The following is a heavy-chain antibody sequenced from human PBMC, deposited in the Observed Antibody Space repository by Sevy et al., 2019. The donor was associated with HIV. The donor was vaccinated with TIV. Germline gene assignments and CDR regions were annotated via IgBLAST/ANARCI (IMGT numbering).Heavy chain of an antibody. CDR3: ARDQHDYAGNVRTGWFDP. V-gene: IGHV3-30-3*01. CDR2: IIYDGSKK. D-gene: IGHD4-17*01. CDR1: GFTFSSYA. J-gene: IGHJ5*02. Sequence: GGSLRLSCAASGFTFSSYAMHWVRQAPGKGLEWVADIIYDGSKKYYADSVKGRFTISRDNSKNTLYLQMNSLRAEGTAVYYCARDQHDYAGNVRTGWFDPWGQGTLVTVSS.